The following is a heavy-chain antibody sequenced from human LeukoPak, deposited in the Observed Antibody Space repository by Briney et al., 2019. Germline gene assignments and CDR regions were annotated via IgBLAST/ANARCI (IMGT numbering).Heavy chain of an antibody. CDR3: ATLSSSWYGVDY. CDR1: GFNFRHYA. V-gene: IGHV3-23*03. CDR2: IYSGGST. J-gene: IGHJ4*02. Sequence: GGSLRLSCTTSGFNFRHYALTWVRQAPGKGLEWVSVIYSGGSTYYADSVKGRFTISRDNSKNTLYLQMNSLRAEDTAVYYCATLSSSWYGVDYWGQGTLVTVSS. D-gene: IGHD6-13*01.